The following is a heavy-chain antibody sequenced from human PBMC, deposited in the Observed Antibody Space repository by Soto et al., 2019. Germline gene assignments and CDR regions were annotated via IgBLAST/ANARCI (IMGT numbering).Heavy chain of an antibody. J-gene: IGHJ4*02. CDR2: ISVSGGT. V-gene: IGHV3-23*01. Sequence: EVQLLESGGGLVQPGGSLRLSCAASGFTFSSYAMNWVRQAPGKGPEWVSHISVSGGTYYADSVKGRFTISRDNSKNTLFLQMNSLRAEDTAVYYCAKFLSTATSFDYWGQGTPVTVSS. CDR1: GFTFSSYA. CDR3: AKFLSTATSFDY.